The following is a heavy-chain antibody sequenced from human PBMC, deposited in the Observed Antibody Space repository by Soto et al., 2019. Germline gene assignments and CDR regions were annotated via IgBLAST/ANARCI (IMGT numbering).Heavy chain of an antibody. CDR3: AQVLRYFDWDSYLAH. Sequence: EVQLLESGGGLALPGGSLRLSCAASGFTFSDFVMNWVRQAPGKGLEWVSGIRSSGDNTYYAYSVKGRFTISRDNSKNILYLHLTSLRADDTAVYHCAQVLRYFDWDSYLAHWGRGTLVTVSS. J-gene: IGHJ2*01. D-gene: IGHD3-9*01. V-gene: IGHV3-23*01. CDR2: IRSSGDNT. CDR1: GFTFSDFV.